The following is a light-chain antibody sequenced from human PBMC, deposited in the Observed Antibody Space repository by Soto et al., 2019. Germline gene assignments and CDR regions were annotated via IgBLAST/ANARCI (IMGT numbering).Light chain of an antibody. J-gene: IGKJ4*01. Sequence: EIVLTQSPGTLSLSPGDRATLSCSASQTINNNYFAWYQQRPGQAPRIFLFGTSSRAPGIPVRFIGSGSGTDLTLTITRLEPEDFALYYCHRYGSSVLSVRGGTKVEIK. CDR2: GTS. V-gene: IGKV3-20*01. CDR3: HRYGSSVLS. CDR1: QTINNNY.